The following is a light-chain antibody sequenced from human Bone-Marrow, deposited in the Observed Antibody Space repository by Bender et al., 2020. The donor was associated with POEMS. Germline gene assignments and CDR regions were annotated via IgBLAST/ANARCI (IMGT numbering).Light chain of an antibody. CDR1: SSDVGSYNL. CDR2: EVN. CDR3: CSFAVGSTM. J-gene: IGLJ3*02. Sequence: QSALTQPASVSGSPGQSITISCTGTSSDVGSYNLVSWYQQYPGKAPKLLIYEVNERPSGVSNRFSGSKSGNTAFLTISWLQAEDEADYFCCSFAVGSTMFGGGTKLTVL. V-gene: IGLV2-23*02.